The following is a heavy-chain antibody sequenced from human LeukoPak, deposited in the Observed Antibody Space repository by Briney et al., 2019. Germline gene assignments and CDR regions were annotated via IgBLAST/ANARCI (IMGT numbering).Heavy chain of an antibody. J-gene: IGHJ3*02. V-gene: IGHV3-21*01. CDR2: ISSSSSYI. CDR3: ARDGAYCGGDCYSRTNDAFDI. CDR1: GFTFSSYS. Sequence: GGSLRLSCAASGFTFSSYSMNWVRQAPGKGLEWVSSISSSSSYIYNADSVKGRFTISRDNAKNSLYLQMNSLRAEDTAVYYCARDGAYCGGDCYSRTNDAFDIWGQGTMVTVSS. D-gene: IGHD2-21*02.